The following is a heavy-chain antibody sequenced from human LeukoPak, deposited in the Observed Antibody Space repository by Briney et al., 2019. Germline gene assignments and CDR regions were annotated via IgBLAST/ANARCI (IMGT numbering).Heavy chain of an antibody. CDR2: IYYSGST. V-gene: IGHV4-59*13. D-gene: IGHD3-10*01. Sequence: PSENLSLTCTVSGGSISSYYWSWIRQPPGKGLEWIGYIYYSGSTNYNPSLKSRVTISVDTSKNQFSLKLSSVTAADTAVYYCAREGRGSGSYTFDYWGQGTLVTVSS. J-gene: IGHJ4*02. CDR1: GGSISSYY. CDR3: AREGRGSGSYTFDY.